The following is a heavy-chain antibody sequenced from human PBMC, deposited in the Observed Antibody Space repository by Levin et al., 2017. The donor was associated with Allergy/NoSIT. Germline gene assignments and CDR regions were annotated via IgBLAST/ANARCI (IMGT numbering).Heavy chain of an antibody. CDR2: IWYDGSNK. Sequence: PGGSLRLSCAASGFTFSSYGMHWVRQAPGKGLEWVAVIWYDGSNKYYADSVKGRFTISRDNSKNTLYLQMNSLRAEDTAVYYCAREGEVVEMATMEGHFDYWGQGTLVTVSS. V-gene: IGHV3-33*01. CDR1: GFTFSSYG. CDR3: AREGEVVEMATMEGHFDY. J-gene: IGHJ4*02. D-gene: IGHD5-24*01.